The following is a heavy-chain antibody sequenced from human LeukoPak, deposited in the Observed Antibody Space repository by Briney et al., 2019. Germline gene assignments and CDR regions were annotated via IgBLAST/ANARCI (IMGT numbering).Heavy chain of an antibody. CDR2: INPNSGGT. D-gene: IGHD3-22*01. CDR3: ARGPYYDSSGYYANFDY. V-gene: IGHV1-2*06. CDR1: RYTFTGYY. Sequence: ASVKDSCKHSRYTFTGYYMHWVRPAPGQGREWVGRINPNSGGTNSAQKCQGRVTMTRDTSISTAYMELSRLRSDDTAVYYCARGPYYDSSGYYANFDYWGQGTLVTVSS. J-gene: IGHJ4*02.